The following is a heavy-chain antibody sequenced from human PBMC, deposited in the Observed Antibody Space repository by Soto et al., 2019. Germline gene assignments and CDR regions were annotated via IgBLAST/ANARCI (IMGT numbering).Heavy chain of an antibody. CDR1: GGTFGSYA. Sequence: QVQLVQSGAEVKKPGSSVKVSCKTSGGTFGSYAISWVRQAPGQGLEWMGGIIPIFSTPNYAQKFQGRVTITADESTSTADMGLSSVRSEDTAVYYCARPVQYYFDTSAQSAWFDPWGQGTLVTVSS. CDR2: IIPIFSTP. V-gene: IGHV1-69*12. D-gene: IGHD3-22*01. J-gene: IGHJ5*02. CDR3: ARPVQYYFDTSAQSAWFDP.